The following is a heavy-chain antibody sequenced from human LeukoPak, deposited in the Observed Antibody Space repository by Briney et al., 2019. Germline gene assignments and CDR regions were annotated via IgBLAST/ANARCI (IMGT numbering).Heavy chain of an antibody. D-gene: IGHD3-22*01. CDR2: IIPIFGTA. J-gene: IGHJ4*02. CDR1: GGTFSSYA. CDR3: ARDLYYYDSSGYSVFDY. V-gene: IGHV1-69*01. Sequence: SVKVSCKASGGTFSSYAISWVRQAPGQGLEWMGGIIPIFGTANYAQKFQGRVTITADESTSTAYMELSSLRSEDTAVYYCARDLYYYDSSGYSVFDYWGQGTLVTVSS.